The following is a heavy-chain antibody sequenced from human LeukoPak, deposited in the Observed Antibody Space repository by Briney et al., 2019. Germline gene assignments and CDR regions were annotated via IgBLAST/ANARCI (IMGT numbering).Heavy chain of an antibody. CDR3: ARDRRGRVVVPAAPFDP. D-gene: IGHD2-2*01. J-gene: IGHJ5*02. Sequence: GASVKVSCKASGYTFTSYGISWVRQAPGQGLEWMGWISAYNGNTNYAQKLQGRVTMTTDTSTSTAYMELRSLRSDDTAVYYCARDRRGRVVVPAAPFDPRGQGTLVTVSS. CDR2: ISAYNGNT. CDR1: GYTFTSYG. V-gene: IGHV1-18*01.